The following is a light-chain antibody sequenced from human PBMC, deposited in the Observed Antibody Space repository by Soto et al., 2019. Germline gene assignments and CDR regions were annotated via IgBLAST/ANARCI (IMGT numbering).Light chain of an antibody. V-gene: IGKV1-9*01. J-gene: IGKJ2*01. CDR2: AVS. CDR1: QGIGTY. Sequence: IQLTQSPSSLSASLGDRVTITCRASQGIGTYLAWYQQKPGKAPELPIYAVSTLQSGVPSRFRGSGSGTDFTLTISSLQPEDFATYSCQQVQSYPYTFGQGTKLEI. CDR3: QQVQSYPYT.